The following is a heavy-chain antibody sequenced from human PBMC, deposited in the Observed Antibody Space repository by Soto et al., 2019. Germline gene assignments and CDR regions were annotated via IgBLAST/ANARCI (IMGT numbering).Heavy chain of an antibody. D-gene: IGHD7-27*01. Sequence: ASVKVSCKVSGYTLTELSMHWVRQAPGKGLEWMGGFDPEDGETIYAQKFQGRVTMTEDTSTDTAYMELSSLRSEDTAVYYCATPCRPAPNYNWFDPWGQGTLVTVSS. CDR1: GYTLTELS. CDR3: ATPCRPAPNYNWFDP. J-gene: IGHJ5*02. CDR2: FDPEDGET. V-gene: IGHV1-24*01.